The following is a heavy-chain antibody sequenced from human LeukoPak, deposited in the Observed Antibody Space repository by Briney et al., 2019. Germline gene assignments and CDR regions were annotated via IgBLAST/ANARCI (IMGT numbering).Heavy chain of an antibody. V-gene: IGHV1-3*01. Sequence: ASVKVSCKASGYTFTSYAMHWVRQAPGQRLEWMGWINAGNGNTKYPQKFQGRVTITRDTSASTAYTELSSLRSEDTAVYYCARGRITMVRGVIIKGDSPLNWGQGTLVTVSS. CDR1: GYTFTSYA. CDR3: ARGRITMVRGVIIKGDSPLN. J-gene: IGHJ4*02. CDR2: INAGNGNT. D-gene: IGHD3-10*01.